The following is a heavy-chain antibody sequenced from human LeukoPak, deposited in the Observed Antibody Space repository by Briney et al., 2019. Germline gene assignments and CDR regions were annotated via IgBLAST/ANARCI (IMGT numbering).Heavy chain of an antibody. D-gene: IGHD2-15*01. CDR1: GFTFSTYG. J-gene: IGHJ4*02. Sequence: AGGSLRLSCSASGFTFSTYGMHWVRQAPGKGLEWVALIWYDGSDKYYADSVNGRFTISRDNSKNTLYLQMNSLRAEDTALYYCARAPQRSCSGSGCYSLDYWGQGTLVIVPP. CDR3: ARAPQRSCSGSGCYSLDY. CDR2: IWYDGSDK. V-gene: IGHV3-33*08.